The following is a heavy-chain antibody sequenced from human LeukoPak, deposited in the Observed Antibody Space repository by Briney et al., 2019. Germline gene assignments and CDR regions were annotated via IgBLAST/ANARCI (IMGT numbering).Heavy chain of an antibody. J-gene: IGHJ6*03. CDR3: ARGNYMDV. V-gene: IGHV1-69*05. CDR1: GYTFTSYG. Sequence: SVKVSCKASGYTFTSYGISWVRHAPGQGLEWMGGIIPIFGTANYAQKFQGRVTITTDESTSTAYMELSSLKSEDTAVYYCARGNYMDVWGKGTTVTVSS. CDR2: IIPIFGTA.